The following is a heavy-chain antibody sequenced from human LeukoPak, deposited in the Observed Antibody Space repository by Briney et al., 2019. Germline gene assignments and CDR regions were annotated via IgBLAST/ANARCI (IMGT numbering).Heavy chain of an antibody. CDR3: ARLGSSWSFDY. CDR1: GFTFSSYG. CDR2: IWYDGSNK. V-gene: IGHV3-33*01. D-gene: IGHD6-13*01. J-gene: IGHJ4*02. Sequence: GGSLRPSCAASGFTFSSYGMNWVRQAPGKGLEWVAVIWYDGSNKYYGDSVKGRFTISRDNSKNTVSLQMNSLRVEDTAVYYCARLGSSWSFDYWGQGTLVTVSS.